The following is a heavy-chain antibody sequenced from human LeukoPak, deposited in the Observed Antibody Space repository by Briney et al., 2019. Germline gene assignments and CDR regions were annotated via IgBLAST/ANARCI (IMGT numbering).Heavy chain of an antibody. CDR1: GFTFSSYW. J-gene: IGHJ3*02. V-gene: IGHV3-7*03. CDR2: IKQDGSEK. CDR3: GRDFGLIGTKRSFDI. D-gene: IGHD1-7*01. Sequence: GGSLRLSCAASGFTFSSYWMSWVRQAPGKGLEWVANIKQDGSEKYYADSVKGRFTISRDNAKKSLYLQMNSLRAEDTAVYYCGRDFGLIGTKRSFDIWGQGTMVTVSS.